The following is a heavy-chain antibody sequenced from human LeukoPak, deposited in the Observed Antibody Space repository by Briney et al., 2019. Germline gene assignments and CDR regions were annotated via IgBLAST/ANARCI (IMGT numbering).Heavy chain of an antibody. CDR3: ARGVRRFLEWVSMDV. CDR2: ISWRSSDI. D-gene: IGHD3-3*01. J-gene: IGHJ6*03. V-gene: IGHV3-21*01. Sequence: PGGSLRLSCVASGFTLSSYNMKWVRQAPGKRLEWVSSISWRSSDIEYADSVKGRFTISRDIDKKSLYLQMNSLRVEDTAVYYCARGVRRFLEWVSMDVWGKGTTVTVSS. CDR1: GFTLSSYN.